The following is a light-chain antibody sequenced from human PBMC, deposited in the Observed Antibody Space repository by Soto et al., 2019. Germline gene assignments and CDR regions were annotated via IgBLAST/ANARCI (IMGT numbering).Light chain of an antibody. J-gene: IGKJ4*01. V-gene: IGKV3-11*01. CDR1: QSVNRN. CDR2: DAS. Sequence: EIVLTQSPATLSLSPGERATLSCRASQSVNRNLAWYRQKPGQAPRLLIYDASNMATGIPARFSGSGSGTDFTLTISSLEPADFAVYYCQQRSNWPLTFGGGTKVEIK. CDR3: QQRSNWPLT.